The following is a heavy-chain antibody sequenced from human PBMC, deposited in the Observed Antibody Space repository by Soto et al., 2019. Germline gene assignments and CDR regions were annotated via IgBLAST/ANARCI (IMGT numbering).Heavy chain of an antibody. V-gene: IGHV3-7*01. CDR1: GFTFSSYW. Sequence: QPGGSLRLSCAASGFTFSSYWMTWVRQAPGKGLEWVANIKEDGNEKQYVDYVKGRFTISRDNTENSLYLQMNSLRAEDTAVYYCARTNNGNYFERDYWGQGTLVTVSS. CDR2: IKEDGNEK. D-gene: IGHD1-26*01. CDR3: ARTNNGNYFERDY. J-gene: IGHJ4*02.